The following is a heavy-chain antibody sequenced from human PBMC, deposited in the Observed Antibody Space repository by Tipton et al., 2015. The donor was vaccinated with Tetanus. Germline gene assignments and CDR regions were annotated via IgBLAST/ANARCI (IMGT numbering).Heavy chain of an antibody. D-gene: IGHD5-12*01. J-gene: IGHJ4*02. CDR3: ARANNDYPKKGPFDY. CDR1: GGSMSNNY. CDR2: IFHSGST. Sequence: TLSLTCTVSGGSMSNNYWSWIRQPPGKGLEWIAYIFHSGSTNYSPSLKSRVTISMDRSNTQFSLRLDSLTAADTAVYYCARANNDYPKKGPFDYWGQGSLVIVSS. V-gene: IGHV4-59*08.